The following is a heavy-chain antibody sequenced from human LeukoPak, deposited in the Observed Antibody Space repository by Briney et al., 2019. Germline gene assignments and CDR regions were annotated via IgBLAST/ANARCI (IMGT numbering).Heavy chain of an antibody. CDR3: ARGSRGGYDYYFDY. V-gene: IGHV3-7*01. CDR2: IKQDGSEK. CDR1: GFTFSSYW. D-gene: IGHD5-12*01. J-gene: IGHJ4*02. Sequence: PGGSLRLSCAASGFTFSSYWMSWVRQAPGKGLEWVANIKQDGSEKYYVDSVKGRFTISRDNAKNSLYLQMNSLSAEDTAVYYCARGSRGGYDYYFDYWGQGTLVTVSS.